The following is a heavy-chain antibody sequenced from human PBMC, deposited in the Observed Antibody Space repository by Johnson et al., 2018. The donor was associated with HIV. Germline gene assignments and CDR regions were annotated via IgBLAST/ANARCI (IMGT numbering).Heavy chain of an antibody. V-gene: IGHV3-23*04. CDR1: GFTFSSYP. CDR3: ARDRRYYDSSGYYHDAFDN. J-gene: IGHJ3*02. Sequence: MLLVESGGGVVQPGRSLRLSCAASGFTFSSYPMHWVRQAPGKGLEWVSAISGSGGSTYYADSVKGRFTISRDNSKNTLYLQMNSLRAEDTAVYFCARDRRYYDSSGYYHDAFDNWGQGTMVTVSS. CDR2: ISGSGGST. D-gene: IGHD3-22*01.